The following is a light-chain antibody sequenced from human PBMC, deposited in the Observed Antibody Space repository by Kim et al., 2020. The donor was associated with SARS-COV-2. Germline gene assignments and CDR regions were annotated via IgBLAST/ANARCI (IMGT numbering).Light chain of an antibody. CDR1: QSVSQW. V-gene: IGKV1-5*03. J-gene: IGKJ2*01. CDR2: EAS. Sequence: LSTSVGDRVTMTCRASQSVSQWLAWYQQKPGKAPKVLIYEASKLKSGVPSRFSGSGFGTEFTLTISSLQPDDFATYYCQQYNTWYTFGQGTKLEIK. CDR3: QQYNTWYT.